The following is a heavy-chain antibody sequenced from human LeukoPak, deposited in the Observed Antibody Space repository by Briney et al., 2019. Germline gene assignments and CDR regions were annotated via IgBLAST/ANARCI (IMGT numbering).Heavy chain of an antibody. D-gene: IGHD6-13*01. Sequence: PGGSLRLSCAASGFTFDDYGIHWVRQAPGKGLEWVAVIAYDATNKYYTDSVKGRFTISRDNSKNTLYLQLNSLRAEDTAVYYCAKDQDVAAAGTWGSIDYWGQGTLVTVSS. CDR2: IAYDATNK. CDR1: GFTFDDYG. CDR3: AKDQDVAAAGTWGSIDY. J-gene: IGHJ4*02. V-gene: IGHV3-30*18.